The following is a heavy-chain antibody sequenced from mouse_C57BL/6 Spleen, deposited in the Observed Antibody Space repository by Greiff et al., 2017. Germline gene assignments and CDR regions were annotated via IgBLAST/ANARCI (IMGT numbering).Heavy chain of an antibody. CDR3: AREGGYYDAMDY. V-gene: IGHV1-9*01. D-gene: IGHD2-2*01. Sequence: VQLQQSGAELMKPGASVKLSCKATGYTFTGYWIQWVKQRPGHGLEWIGEILPGSGSTNYNEKFKGNATFTADTSSNTAYMHLRSLKTEDYAIYYCAREGGYYDAMDYWGQGTSVTVSS. CDR1: GYTFTGYW. J-gene: IGHJ4*01. CDR2: ILPGSGST.